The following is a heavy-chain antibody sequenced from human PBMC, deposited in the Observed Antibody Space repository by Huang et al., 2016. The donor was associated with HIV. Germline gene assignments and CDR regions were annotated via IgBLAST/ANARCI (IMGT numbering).Heavy chain of an antibody. CDR1: GYDFGSSG. V-gene: IGHV1-18*01. CDR2: IGSSNRDT. CDR3: ARDPYYSNRWKRNDASFL. J-gene: IGHJ3*01. Sequence: VQLVQSGGEVMQPGASVRVSCKAAGYDFGSSGMSWVRQAPGQGLEWLGGIGSSNRDTSSAQKFQGRVTMPTDTSTTTTYMELRSLRSDDTAMYYCARDPYYSNRWKRNDASFLWGQGTMITVSS. D-gene: IGHD4-4*01.